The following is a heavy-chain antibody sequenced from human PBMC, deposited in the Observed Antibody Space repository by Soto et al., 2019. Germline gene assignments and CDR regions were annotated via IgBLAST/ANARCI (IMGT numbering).Heavy chain of an antibody. V-gene: IGHV4-59*08. Sequence: QVHLQESGPGLVKPSETLSLTCTVSGGSLSTYYWSWIRQPPGKGLEWIGYVHDRATTRYNPALRTRVTISADTSKNQFSLSLRSVTAADTAVYLCARIRSIFSGGRNDDWGQGILVTVSA. J-gene: IGHJ4*02. CDR2: VHDRATT. CDR3: ARIRSIFSGGRNDD. D-gene: IGHD2-15*01. CDR1: GGSLSTYY.